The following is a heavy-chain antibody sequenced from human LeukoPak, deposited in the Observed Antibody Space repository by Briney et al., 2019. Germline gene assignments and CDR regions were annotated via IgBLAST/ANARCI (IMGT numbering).Heavy chain of an antibody. J-gene: IGHJ3*02. D-gene: IGHD2-21*02. V-gene: IGHV3-66*01. CDR2: IYSGGPT. CDR1: GFTVSSKY. CDR3: ARRGDGGRAFDI. Sequence: GGSLRLSCAASGFTVSSKYMTWVRHAPGKGLEWVSVIYSGGPTYYADSVKGRVTISRDNSENTVYLQMNSLRVEDTAMYYCARRGDGGRAFDIWGQGTMVTVSS.